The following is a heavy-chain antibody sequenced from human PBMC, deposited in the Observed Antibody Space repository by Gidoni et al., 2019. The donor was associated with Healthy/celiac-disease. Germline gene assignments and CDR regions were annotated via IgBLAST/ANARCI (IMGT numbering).Heavy chain of an antibody. V-gene: IGHV3-48*02. J-gene: IGHJ4*02. D-gene: IGHD3-22*01. Sequence: EVQLVESGGGLVHPGGSLRLSCAASGFTFSSYSMNWVRQAPGKGLEWVSYISSSSSTIYYADSVKGRFTISRDNAKNSLYLQMNSLRDEDTAVYYCARDYYYDSSGYYYLFDYWGQGTLVTVSS. CDR3: ARDYYYDSSGYYYLFDY. CDR2: ISSSSSTI. CDR1: GFTFSSYS.